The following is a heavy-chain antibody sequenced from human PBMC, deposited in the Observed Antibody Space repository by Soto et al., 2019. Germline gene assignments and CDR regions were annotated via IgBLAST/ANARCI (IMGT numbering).Heavy chain of an antibody. D-gene: IGHD6-19*01. CDR3: AKVLGQWPTAGIDY. Sequence: PGGSLRLSCAASGFTFSSYAMSWVRQAPGKGLEWVSAISGSGGSTYYADSVKGRFTISRDNSKNTLYLQMNSLRAEDTAVYYCAKVLGQWPTAGIDYWGQGTLVTVSS. V-gene: IGHV3-23*01. CDR2: ISGSGGST. CDR1: GFTFSSYA. J-gene: IGHJ4*02.